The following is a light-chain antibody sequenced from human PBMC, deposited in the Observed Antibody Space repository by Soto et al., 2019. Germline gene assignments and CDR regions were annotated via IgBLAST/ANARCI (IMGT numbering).Light chain of an antibody. J-gene: IGKJ1*01. CDR1: QSISSW. CDR2: YAA. Sequence: DIQMTQSPSTLSESVGDRVTITCRASQSISSWLAWYQQKPGKAPKLLIYYAASLESGVPSRCSGCGSGTEFTLTISSLQPDDFATYYCQQYNSYSWTFGQGTKVDTK. V-gene: IGKV1-5*01. CDR3: QQYNSYSWT.